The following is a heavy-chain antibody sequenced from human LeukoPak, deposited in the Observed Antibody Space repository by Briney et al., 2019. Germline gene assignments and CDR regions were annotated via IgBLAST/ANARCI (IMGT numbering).Heavy chain of an antibody. Sequence: ASVKVSCKASGYTFTSYDINWVRQATGQGLEWMGWMNPNSGNTGYSQKFQGRVTITRNTSISTAYMELSSLRSEDTAVYYCARGLRRSSIAAPLNYWGQGTLVTVSS. D-gene: IGHD6-6*01. CDR2: MNPNSGNT. CDR3: ARGLRRSSIAAPLNY. V-gene: IGHV1-8*03. CDR1: GYTFTSYD. J-gene: IGHJ4*02.